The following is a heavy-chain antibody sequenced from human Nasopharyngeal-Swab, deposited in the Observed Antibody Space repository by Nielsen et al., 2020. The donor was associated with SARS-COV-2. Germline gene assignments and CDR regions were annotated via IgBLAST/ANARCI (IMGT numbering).Heavy chain of an antibody. D-gene: IGHD3-3*01. J-gene: IGHJ4*02. CDR3: ARDASSNYDFWSGYYTGFDY. CDR1: GYTFNSYG. Sequence: ASANVPCKASGYTFNSYGISWVRPAPGQGLEWMGWNRPYKGNTNYAQKLQGTLTMITDTSTSTAYMVLRSLRSADTAVYYCARDASSNYDFWSGYYTGFDYWGQGTLVTVSS. V-gene: IGHV1-18*01. CDR2: NRPYKGNT.